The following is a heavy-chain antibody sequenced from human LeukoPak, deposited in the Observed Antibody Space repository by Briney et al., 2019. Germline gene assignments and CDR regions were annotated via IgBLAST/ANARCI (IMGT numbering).Heavy chain of an antibody. CDR3: ARAGETYYDFWSGYFNDAFDI. V-gene: IGHV3-33*01. Sequence: PGGSLRLSCAASGFTFSSYGMHWVRQAPGKGLEWVAVIWYDGSNKYYADSVKGRFTISRDNSKNTLYLQMNSPRAEDTAVYYCARAGETYYDFWSGYFNDAFDIWGQGTMVTVSS. J-gene: IGHJ3*02. CDR2: IWYDGSNK. D-gene: IGHD3-3*01. CDR1: GFTFSSYG.